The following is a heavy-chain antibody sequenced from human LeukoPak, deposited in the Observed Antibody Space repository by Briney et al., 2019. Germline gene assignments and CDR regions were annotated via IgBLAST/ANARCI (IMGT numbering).Heavy chain of an antibody. CDR3: ARHPIRQGAFDI. V-gene: IGHV5-51*01. CDR1: GYSFTSYW. J-gene: IGHJ3*02. CDR2: LYPGDSDT. Sequence: GESLKISCKGSGYSFTSYWIGWVRQMPGKGLEWMGILYPGDSDTRYSPPFQGQVTLSADKSISTAYLQWSSLKASDTAMYYCARHPIRQGAFDIWGQGTMVTVSS.